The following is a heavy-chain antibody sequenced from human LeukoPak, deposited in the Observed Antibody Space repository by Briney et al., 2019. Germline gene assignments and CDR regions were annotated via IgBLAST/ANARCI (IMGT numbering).Heavy chain of an antibody. J-gene: IGHJ3*02. CDR2: INPNSGGT. CDR3: AREGITGNGYDAFDI. D-gene: IGHD1-20*01. CDR1: GYTFTGYY. Sequence: ASVKVSCEASGYTFTGYYMHWVRQAPGQGLEWMGWINPNSGGTNYAQKFQGWVTMTRDTSISTAYMELSRLRSDDTAVYYCAREGITGNGYDAFDIWGQGTMVTVSS. V-gene: IGHV1-2*04.